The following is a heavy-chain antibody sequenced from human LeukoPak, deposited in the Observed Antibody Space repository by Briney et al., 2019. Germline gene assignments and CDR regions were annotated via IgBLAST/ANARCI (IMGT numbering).Heavy chain of an antibody. Sequence: PGGSLRLSCAASGFTFSSYAMSWVRQAPGKGLEWVSGISGKGDNTFYADSVKGRFTISRDNAKNSLYLQMNSLRAEDTAVYYCARTLLLSDYYYYGMDVWGQGTTVTVSS. V-gene: IGHV3-21*01. J-gene: IGHJ6*02. D-gene: IGHD3-10*01. CDR3: ARTLLLSDYYYYGMDV. CDR2: ISGKGDNT. CDR1: GFTFSSYA.